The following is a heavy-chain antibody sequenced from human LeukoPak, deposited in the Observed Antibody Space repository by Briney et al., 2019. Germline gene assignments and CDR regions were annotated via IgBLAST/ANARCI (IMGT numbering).Heavy chain of an antibody. D-gene: IGHD6-13*01. CDR1: GFTFSSYS. J-gene: IGHJ5*02. Sequence: GGSLRLSCAASGFTFSSYSINWVRQAPGKGLEWVSSISSSSSYIYYADSVKGRFTNSRDNAKNSLYLQMNSLRAEDTAVYYCAGGKGSSWYKSWFDPWGQGTLVTVSS. CDR3: AGGKGSSWYKSWFDP. V-gene: IGHV3-21*01. CDR2: ISSSSSYI.